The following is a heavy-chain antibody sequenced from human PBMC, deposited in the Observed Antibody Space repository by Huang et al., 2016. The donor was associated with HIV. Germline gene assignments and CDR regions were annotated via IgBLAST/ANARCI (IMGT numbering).Heavy chain of an antibody. Sequence: QESGPGLVGPSATLSLTCAVSGYSINSNTFYWGWIRRPPGKGLEWICSIYYSGTTDYNPALKRRARIAVDAAKNRIFLHLRSVTAADTGVYYCARTGVAVSDDPEYFQHWGQGALVTIS. CDR1: GYSINSNTFY. CDR2: IYYSGTT. V-gene: IGHV4-39*02. J-gene: IGHJ1*01. CDR3: ARTGVAVSDDPEYFQH. D-gene: IGHD3-3*01.